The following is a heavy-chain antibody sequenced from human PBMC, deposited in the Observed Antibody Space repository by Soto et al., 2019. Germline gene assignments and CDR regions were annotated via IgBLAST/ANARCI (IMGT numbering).Heavy chain of an antibody. Sequence: QVQLVQSGADVKKPGAAVKVSCKASGYSFTSYYMHWLRQAPGQGLEWMGIINPSGGNTDYAQKFQGRVTMTRDTCMSTVYMELSSLRSEDTAVYYCARDSLIGYDSSGYYYWGPGTLVTVSS. V-gene: IGHV1-46*01. CDR2: INPSGGNT. CDR3: ARDSLIGYDSSGYYY. J-gene: IGHJ4*02. CDR1: GYSFTSYY. D-gene: IGHD3-22*01.